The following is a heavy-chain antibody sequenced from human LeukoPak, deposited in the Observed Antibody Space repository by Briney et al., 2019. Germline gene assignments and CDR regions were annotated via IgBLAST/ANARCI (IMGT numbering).Heavy chain of an antibody. CDR3: ARIAARTPYYYYYGMDV. CDR1: GGSFSGYY. J-gene: IGHJ6*02. V-gene: IGHV4-34*01. D-gene: IGHD6-6*01. Sequence: KPSETLSLTCAVYGGSFSGYYWSWIRQPPGKGLEWIGEINHSGSTNYNPSLKSRVTISVDTSKNQLSLKLSSVTAADTAVYYCARIAARTPYYYYYGMDVWGQGTTVTVSS. CDR2: INHSGST.